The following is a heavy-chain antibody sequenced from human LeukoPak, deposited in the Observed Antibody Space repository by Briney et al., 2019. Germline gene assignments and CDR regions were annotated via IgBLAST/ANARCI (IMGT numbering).Heavy chain of an antibody. Sequence: ASVKVSCKVSGYTLTELSMHWVRQAPGKGLEWMGGFDPEDGETIYAQKFQGRVTMTEDTSTDTAYMELSSLRSEDTAVYYCARGFQDPRKVLRYFDWTLGQPRKTYYFDYWGQGTLVTVSS. CDR3: ARGFQDPRKVLRYFDWTLGQPRKTYYFDY. V-gene: IGHV1-24*01. D-gene: IGHD3-9*01. CDR1: GYTLTELS. J-gene: IGHJ4*02. CDR2: FDPEDGET.